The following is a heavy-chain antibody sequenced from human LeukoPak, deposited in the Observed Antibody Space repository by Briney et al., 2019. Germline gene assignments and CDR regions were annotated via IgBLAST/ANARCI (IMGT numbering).Heavy chain of an antibody. CDR3: AREYCSGGSCFDP. CDR1: GYTFTSYG. D-gene: IGHD2-15*01. CDR2: ISAYNGNT. Sequence: ASVKVSCKASGYTFTSYGISWVRQAPGQGLEWTGWISAYNGNTNYAQKLQGRVTMTTDTSTSTAYMGLRSLRSDDTAVYYCAREYCSGGSCFDPWGQGTLVTVSS. J-gene: IGHJ5*02. V-gene: IGHV1-18*01.